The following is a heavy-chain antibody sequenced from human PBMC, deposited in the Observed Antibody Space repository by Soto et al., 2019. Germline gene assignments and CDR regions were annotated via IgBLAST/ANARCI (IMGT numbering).Heavy chain of an antibody. D-gene: IGHD6-13*01. J-gene: IGHJ2*01. CDR3: ARDRGEYTSSWFWYFSH. V-gene: IGHV4-4*07. CDR2: LNIAGTI. CDR1: CAYIGIFA. Sequence: PSENQSLTYSVSCAYIGIFAVKLVRQPTGKGTEWVGRLNIAGTINYNPSLKSRTTMSKDTSKNQISLHLRSVTAADTAIYYCARDRGEYTSSWFWYFSHWGHGTLVTVSS.